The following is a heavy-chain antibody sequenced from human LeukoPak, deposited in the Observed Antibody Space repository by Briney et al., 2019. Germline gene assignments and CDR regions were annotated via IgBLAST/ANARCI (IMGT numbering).Heavy chain of an antibody. V-gene: IGHV3-30*18. J-gene: IGHJ4*02. D-gene: IGHD5-12*01. CDR3: AKSPRMGGYDYYYFDY. Sequence: GGSLRLSCAASGFTFSSYGMHWVRQAPGKGLEWVAVISYDGSNKYYADSVKGRFTISRDSSKNTLYLQMNSLRAEDTAVYYCAKSPRMGGYDYYYFDYWGQGTLVTVSS. CDR1: GFTFSSYG. CDR2: ISYDGSNK.